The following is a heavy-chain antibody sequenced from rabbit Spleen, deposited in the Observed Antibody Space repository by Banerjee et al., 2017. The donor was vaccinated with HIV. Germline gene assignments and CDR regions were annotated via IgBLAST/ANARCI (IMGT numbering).Heavy chain of an antibody. CDR3: GRGGDWGSRFDL. V-gene: IGHV1S45*01. Sequence: QEQLVESGGGLVQPEGSLTLTCTASGFSFSSYYDMCWVRQAPGKGLEWIGYIYTGDGGTGYASWVNGRFTISKTSSTTMTLQMTSLTGADTATYFCGRGGDWGSRFDLWGQGTLVTVS. CDR1: GFSFSSYYD. D-gene: IGHD2-1*01. CDR2: IYTGDGGT. J-gene: IGHJ3*01.